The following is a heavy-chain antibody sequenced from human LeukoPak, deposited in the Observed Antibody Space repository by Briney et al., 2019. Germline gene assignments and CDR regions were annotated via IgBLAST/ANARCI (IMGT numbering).Heavy chain of an antibody. CDR1: GGSISSYY. J-gene: IGHJ6*02. Sequence: PSETLSLTCTVSGGSISSYYWSWIRQPPGKGLERIGYIYYSGSTNYNHSLKSRVTISVDTSKDQFSLKLSSVTAADTAVYYCACVLSDTAMVSGVGVDVWGRGTTVTVSS. CDR2: IYYSGST. D-gene: IGHD5-18*01. V-gene: IGHV4-59*01. CDR3: ACVLSDTAMVSGVGVDV.